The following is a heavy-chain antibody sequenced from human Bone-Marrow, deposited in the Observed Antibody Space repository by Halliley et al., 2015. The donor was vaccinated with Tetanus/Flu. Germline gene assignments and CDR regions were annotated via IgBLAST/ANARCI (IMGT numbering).Heavy chain of an antibody. CDR1: GFTFPLFW. V-gene: IGHV5-51*01. CDR2: IYLGDSVT. D-gene: IGHD3-3*02. Sequence: QLVQSGAEVKKPGESLKISCQGSGFTFPLFWIAWVRQMPGKGLEWMGIIYLGDSVTRYSPSFQGQVTVSADKSIGTAYLQWSSLKASDSAVYYWARPQISQYFALYFWGQRTLVRVSS. CDR3: ARPQISQYFALYF. J-gene: IGHJ4*02.